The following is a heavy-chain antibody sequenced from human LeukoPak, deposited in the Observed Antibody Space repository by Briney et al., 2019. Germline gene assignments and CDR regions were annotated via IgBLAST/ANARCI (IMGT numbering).Heavy chain of an antibody. CDR2: ISDSVST. J-gene: IGHJ4*02. Sequence: KPSETLSLTCTVSGGSISSYYWSWIRQPPGKGLEWIGYISDSVSTHYNPSLKSRVSISVDTSNNQYSLKLSSVTAADTAVYYCARGQQQLSRWGQGTLVTVSS. V-gene: IGHV4-59*01. CDR3: ARGQQQLSR. D-gene: IGHD6-13*01. CDR1: GGSISSYY.